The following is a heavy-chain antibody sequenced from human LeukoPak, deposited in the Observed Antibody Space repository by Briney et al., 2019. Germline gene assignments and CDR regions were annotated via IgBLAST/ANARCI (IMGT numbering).Heavy chain of an antibody. V-gene: IGHV3-33*01. CDR1: GFTFSKYG. Sequence: GRGLRHSCVASGFTFSKYGMHGVRQAPGREGEGVAVICYGGSKKYYADSVKGGFTISRDNSKNTLYLQMNSLRADDTAVYHCARGYGSGSYPIDYWGQGTLVTVSS. CDR2: ICYGGSKK. J-gene: IGHJ4*02. D-gene: IGHD3-10*01. CDR3: ARGYGSGSYPIDY.